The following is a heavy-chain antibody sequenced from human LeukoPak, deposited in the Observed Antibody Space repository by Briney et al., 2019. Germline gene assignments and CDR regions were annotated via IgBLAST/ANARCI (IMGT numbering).Heavy chain of an antibody. Sequence: PSETLSLTCTVSGGSISSGGYYWSWIRQPPGKGLEWIGYIYHSGSTYYNPSLKSRVTISVDRSKNQFSLQLNSVTPEDTAVYYCARENTMVRGVINPLDYWGQGTLVTVSS. CDR1: GGSISSGGYY. D-gene: IGHD3-10*01. V-gene: IGHV4-30-2*01. CDR2: IYHSGST. J-gene: IGHJ4*02. CDR3: ARENTMVRGVINPLDY.